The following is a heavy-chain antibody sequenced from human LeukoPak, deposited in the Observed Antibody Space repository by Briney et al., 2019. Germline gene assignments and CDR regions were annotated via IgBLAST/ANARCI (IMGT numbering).Heavy chain of an antibody. Sequence: SETLSLTCTLSGGSISSSGYYWGWIRQPPGKGLEWIASIYYSGSTYYNPSLKSRVTISVDTSKNQLSLKLSSLTAADTAVYYCARHEYSGSYYGLSWFDPWGQGTLVTVSS. CDR1: GGSISSSGYY. J-gene: IGHJ5*02. D-gene: IGHD1-26*01. V-gene: IGHV4-39*01. CDR2: IYYSGST. CDR3: ARHEYSGSYYGLSWFDP.